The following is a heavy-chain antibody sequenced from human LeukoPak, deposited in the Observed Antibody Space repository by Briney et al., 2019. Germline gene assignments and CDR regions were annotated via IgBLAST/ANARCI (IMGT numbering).Heavy chain of an antibody. D-gene: IGHD4-23*01. J-gene: IGHJ2*01. Sequence: SQTLSLTFAISGDSVSNNSAAWTWIRQSPSRGLEWLGKTYLMSDWSNTYAASMTSRITINANTSKNQFSLQLNSVTPEDTAVYFCARAVAGGRYFDLWGRGTLVTVSS. CDR1: GDSVSNNSAA. V-gene: IGHV6-1*01. CDR3: ARAVAGGRYFDL. CDR2: TYLMSDWSN.